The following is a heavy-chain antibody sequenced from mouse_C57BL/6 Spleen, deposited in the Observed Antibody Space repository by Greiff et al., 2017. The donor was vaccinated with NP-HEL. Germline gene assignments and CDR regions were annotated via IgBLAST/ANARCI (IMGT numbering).Heavy chain of an antibody. CDR2: IDPETGGT. Sequence: VQLKESGAELVRPGASVTLSCKASGYTFTDYEMHWVKQTPVHGLEWIGAIDPETGGTAYNQKFKGKAILTADKSSSTAYMELRSLTSEDSAVYYCTREGELGRNYYFDYWGQGTTLTVSS. D-gene: IGHD4-1*01. V-gene: IGHV1-15*01. J-gene: IGHJ2*01. CDR1: GYTFTDYE. CDR3: TREGELGRNYYFDY.